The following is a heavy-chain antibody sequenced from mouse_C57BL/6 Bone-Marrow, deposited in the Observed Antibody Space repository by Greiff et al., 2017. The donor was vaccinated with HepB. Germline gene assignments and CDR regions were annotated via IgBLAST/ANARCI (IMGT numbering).Heavy chain of an antibody. CDR1: GYTFTSYW. CDR3: ARCKYSNTLYAIDY. Sequence: QVQLKQPGAELVKPGASVKMSCKASGYTFTSYWITWVKQRPEQGLEWIGDIYPGSGSTNYNEKFKSKATLTVDKSPSTAYMQLISLTSEDSAVYYCARCKYSNTLYAIDYWGQGTSVTVSS. V-gene: IGHV1-55*01. D-gene: IGHD2-5*01. J-gene: IGHJ4*01. CDR2: IYPGSGST.